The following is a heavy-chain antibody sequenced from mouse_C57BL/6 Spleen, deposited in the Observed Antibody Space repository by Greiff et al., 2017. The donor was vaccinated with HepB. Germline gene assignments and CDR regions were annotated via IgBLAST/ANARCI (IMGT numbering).Heavy chain of an antibody. CDR2: IYPGDGDT. CDR3: ARTDYGSSSMDY. D-gene: IGHD1-1*01. V-gene: IGHV1-80*01. Sequence: LKESGASVKISCKASGYAFSSYWMNWVKQRPGKGLEWIGQIYPGDGDTNYNGKFKGKATLTADKSSSTAYMQLSSLTSEDSAVYFCARTDYGSSSMDYWGQGTSVTVSS. CDR1: GYAFSSYW. J-gene: IGHJ4*01.